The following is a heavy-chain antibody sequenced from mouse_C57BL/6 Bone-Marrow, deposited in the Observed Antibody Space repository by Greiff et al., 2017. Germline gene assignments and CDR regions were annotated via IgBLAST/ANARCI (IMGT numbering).Heavy chain of an antibody. CDR3: AIDYYFDF. J-gene: IGHJ2*01. CDR2: IDPSDSYT. Sequence: QVQLQQPGAELVKPGASVKLSCKASGYTFTSYWMQWVKQRPGQGLEWIGEIDPSDSYTNYNQKFKGKATLTVDTSSSTAYMQLSSLTSEDSAVYYCAIDYYFDFCGQGTTLTVSS. V-gene: IGHV1-50*01. CDR1: GYTFTSYW.